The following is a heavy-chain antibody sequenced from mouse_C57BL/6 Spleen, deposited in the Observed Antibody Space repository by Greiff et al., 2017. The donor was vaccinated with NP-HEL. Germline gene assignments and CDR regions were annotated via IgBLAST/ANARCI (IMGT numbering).Heavy chain of an antibody. CDR1: GFTFTDYY. CDR3: ARYDYDDFDV. J-gene: IGHJ1*03. D-gene: IGHD2-4*01. CDR2: IRNKANGYTT. Sequence: DVHLVESGGGLVQPGGSLSLSCAASGFTFTDYYMSWVRQPPGKALEWLGFIRNKANGYTTEYSASVKGRFTISRDNSQSILYLQMNALRAEDSATYYCARYDYDDFDVWGTGTTVTVSS. V-gene: IGHV7-3*01.